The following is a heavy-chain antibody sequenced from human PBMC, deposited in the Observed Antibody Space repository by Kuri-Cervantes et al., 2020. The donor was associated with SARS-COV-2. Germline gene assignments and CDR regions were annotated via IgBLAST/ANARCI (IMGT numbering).Heavy chain of an antibody. CDR3: ARPETYYDFWSGYYIF. J-gene: IGHJ4*02. V-gene: IGHV4-38-2*01. D-gene: IGHD3-3*01. Sequence: GSLRLSCAVSGYSISSGYYWGWIRQPPGKGLEWIGSIYHSGSTYYNPSLKSRVTISVDTSKNQFSLKLSSVTAADTAVYYRARPETYYDFWSGYYIFWGQGTLVTVSS. CDR2: IYHSGST. CDR1: GYSISSGYY.